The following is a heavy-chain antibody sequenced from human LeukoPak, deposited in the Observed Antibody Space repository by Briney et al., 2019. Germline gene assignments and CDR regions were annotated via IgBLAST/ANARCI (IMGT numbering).Heavy chain of an antibody. CDR1: GYTFTSYY. CDR2: INPSGDST. Sequence: GASVKVSCKASGYTFTSYYMHWVRQAPGQGLEWMGIINPSGDSTSYAQKFQGRVTMTRDTSTSTVYMELSSLRSEDTAVYYCASSVYQSRVVPVQNAFDIWGQGTMVTVSS. CDR3: ASSVYQSRVVPVQNAFDI. J-gene: IGHJ3*02. D-gene: IGHD2-2*01. V-gene: IGHV1-46*01.